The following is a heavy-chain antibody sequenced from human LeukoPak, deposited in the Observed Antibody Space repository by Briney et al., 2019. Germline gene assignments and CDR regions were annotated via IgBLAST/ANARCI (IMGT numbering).Heavy chain of an antibody. V-gene: IGHV4-59*01. Sequence: PSETLSFTCTVSGGSISSYYWSWIRQPPGKGLEWIGYIYYSGSTNYNPSLKSRVTISVDTSKNQFSLKLSSVTAADTAVYYCARDRSYAFDIWGQGTMVTVSS. CDR1: GGSISSYY. CDR2: IYYSGST. J-gene: IGHJ3*02. D-gene: IGHD3-10*01. CDR3: ARDRSYAFDI.